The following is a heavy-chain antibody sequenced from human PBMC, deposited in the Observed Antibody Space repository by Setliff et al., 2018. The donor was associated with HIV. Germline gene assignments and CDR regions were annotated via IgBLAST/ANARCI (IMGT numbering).Heavy chain of an antibody. J-gene: IGHJ6*03. Sequence: GASVKVSCKASGYFFTGYYMHWVRQAPGQGLQWMGCINPTTGDTNHAQKFQGRVTMTRDTSISTLYMELSRLRSEDTAIYYCARGAADNYYYYMDIWGKGTTVTVSS. D-gene: IGHD2-15*01. CDR1: GYFFTGYY. CDR3: ARGAADNYYYYMDI. V-gene: IGHV1-2*02. CDR2: INPTTGDT.